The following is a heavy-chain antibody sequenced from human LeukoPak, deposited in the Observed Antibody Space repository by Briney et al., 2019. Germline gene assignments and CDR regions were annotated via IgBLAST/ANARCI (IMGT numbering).Heavy chain of an antibody. J-gene: IGHJ4*02. CDR1: GVSFSSYW. CDR2: IKQGGSET. V-gene: IGHV3-7*01. Sequence: GGSLRLSCAVSGVSFSSYWMTWVRLAPGKGLEWVALIKQGGSETYYVDSVKGRFTVSRDNAKNSLYLQMNSLRDEDTAVYHCATYFCTHANCYMFDFWGQGPRVTVSS. D-gene: IGHD2-8*01. CDR3: ATYFCTHANCYMFDF.